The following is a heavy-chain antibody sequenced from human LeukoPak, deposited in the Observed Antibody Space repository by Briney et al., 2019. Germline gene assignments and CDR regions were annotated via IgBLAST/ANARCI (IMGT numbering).Heavy chain of an antibody. D-gene: IGHD5-24*01. V-gene: IGHV1-8*01. CDR3: ARGFGRDGYNSLDY. CDR2: MNPTSGKT. CDR1: GYTFTSYD. Sequence: ASVKVSCKASGYTFTSYDIDWVRQAPGQGLEWMGWMNPTSGKTGYAQKLQGRVTMTRDTSINTAYMELSSLRSDDTAVYYCARGFGRDGYNSLDYWGQGTLVTVSS. J-gene: IGHJ4*02.